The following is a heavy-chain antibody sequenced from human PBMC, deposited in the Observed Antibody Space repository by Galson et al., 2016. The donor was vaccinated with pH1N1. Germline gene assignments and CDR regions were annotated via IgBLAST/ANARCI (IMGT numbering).Heavy chain of an antibody. D-gene: IGHD2/OR15-2a*01. Sequence: SLRLSCAASGFSVSSKWMHWVRQAPGKGLEWVSTLYDVGSQYCADSVNGRFTISRDNSKNTLYLQMNSLRAEDTAVYYCARENIVLGEGWTFGMDVWGQGTTVTVSS. V-gene: IGHV3-53*01. CDR2: LYDVGSQ. CDR1: GFSVSSKW. J-gene: IGHJ6*02. CDR3: ARENIVLGEGWTFGMDV.